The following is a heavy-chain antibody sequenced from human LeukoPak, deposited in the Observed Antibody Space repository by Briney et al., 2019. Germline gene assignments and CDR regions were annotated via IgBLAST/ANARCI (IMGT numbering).Heavy chain of an antibody. CDR3: TRDLANSWYYY. D-gene: IGHD6-13*01. CDR2: IYYSGST. Sequence: PSETLSLTCAVSGASISSHYWSWIRQPPGKELEWIGYIYYSGSTNYNPSLKSRVTISVDTSKNQFSLKLSSVTAADTAVYYCTRDLANSWYYYWGRGILVTVSS. V-gene: IGHV4-59*11. CDR1: GASISSHY. J-gene: IGHJ4*02.